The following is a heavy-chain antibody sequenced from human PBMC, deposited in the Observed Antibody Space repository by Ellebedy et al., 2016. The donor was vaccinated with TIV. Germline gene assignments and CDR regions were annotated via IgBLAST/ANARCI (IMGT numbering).Heavy chain of an antibody. CDR2: IRSEAYGGTT. V-gene: IGHV3-49*03. J-gene: IGHJ3*02. Sequence: PGGSLRLSCTASGFTFGDYAMSWFRQAPGKGLEWVGFIRSEAYGGTTEYAASVKGRFTMSRDDSKTIANLQMDSLKIEDTAVYYCTRYKYGDRAFDIWGHGTEVTVSS. CDR1: GFTFGDYA. CDR3: TRYKYGDRAFDI. D-gene: IGHD2-21*02.